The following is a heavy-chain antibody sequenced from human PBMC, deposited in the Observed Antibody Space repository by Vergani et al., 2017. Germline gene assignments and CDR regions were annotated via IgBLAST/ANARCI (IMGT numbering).Heavy chain of an antibody. D-gene: IGHD5-24*01. CDR1: GGSFSGYY. Sequence: QVQLLQWGAGLLKPSETLSLTCAVYGGSFSGYYWSWIRQPPGKGLEWIGEINHSGSTNYNPSLKSRVIISVDRSKDQFSLKLSSVTAADTAVYYCARRARLMARTFDYWGQGTLVTGSS. CDR2: INHSGST. CDR3: ARRARLMARTFDY. V-gene: IGHV4-34*01. J-gene: IGHJ4*02.